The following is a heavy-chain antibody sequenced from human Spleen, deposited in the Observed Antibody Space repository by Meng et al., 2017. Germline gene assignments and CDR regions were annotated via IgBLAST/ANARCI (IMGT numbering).Heavy chain of an antibody. CDR2: MNPNSGNT. CDR1: GYTFTSYD. Sequence: ASVKVSCKASGYTFTSYDINWVRQATGQGLEWMGWMNPNSGNTGYAQKFQGRVTITRDTSISTAYMELSRLRSDDTAVYYCAREGYFDWSDAFDIWGQGTMVTVSS. D-gene: IGHD3-9*01. V-gene: IGHV1-8*03. CDR3: AREGYFDWSDAFDI. J-gene: IGHJ3*02.